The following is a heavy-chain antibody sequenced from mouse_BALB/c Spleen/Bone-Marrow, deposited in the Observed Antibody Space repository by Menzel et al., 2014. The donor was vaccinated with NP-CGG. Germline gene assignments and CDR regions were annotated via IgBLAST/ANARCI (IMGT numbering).Heavy chain of an antibody. CDR2: ISYSGTT. D-gene: IGHD1-2*01. V-gene: IGHV3-2*02. J-gene: IGHJ3*01. CDR1: GYSITSDYA. Sequence: VQLKESGPGLVKPSQSLSLTCSVSGYSITSDYAWNWIGQFPGNKLEWMGYISYSGTTSYNPSLKSRISITRDTSKNQFFLQLNSVTTEDTATYFCARDYGYSWFAYWGQGTLVTVSA. CDR3: ARDYGYSWFAY.